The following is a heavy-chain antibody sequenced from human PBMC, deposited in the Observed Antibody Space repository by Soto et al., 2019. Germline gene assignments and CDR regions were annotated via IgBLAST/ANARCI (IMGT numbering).Heavy chain of an antibody. CDR1: GGSISSGDYY. D-gene: IGHD2-15*01. CDR3: ARVYGGNQAGSPYFQH. V-gene: IGHV4-30-4*01. Sequence: NPSETLSLTCTVSGGSISSGDYYWSWIRQPPGKGLEWIGYIYYSGSTYYNPSLKSRVTISVDTSKNQFSLKLSSVTAADTAVYYCARVYGGNQAGSPYFQHWGQGTLVTVSS. J-gene: IGHJ1*01. CDR2: IYYSGST.